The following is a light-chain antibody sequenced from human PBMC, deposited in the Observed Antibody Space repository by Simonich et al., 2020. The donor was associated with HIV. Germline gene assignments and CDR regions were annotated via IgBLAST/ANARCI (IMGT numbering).Light chain of an antibody. CDR3: QQYYAAPIT. CDR2: WAS. CDR1: RSVLYRANTKNY. Sequence: DIVMTQSPDSLAVSLGERATVNCRSSRSVLYRANTKNYLAWYQQKPGQPPKMLIYWASTRESGVPDRFSGSGSGTDFPLTISSLQAEDVAVYYCQQYYAAPITFGQGTRLEI. J-gene: IGKJ5*01. V-gene: IGKV4-1*01.